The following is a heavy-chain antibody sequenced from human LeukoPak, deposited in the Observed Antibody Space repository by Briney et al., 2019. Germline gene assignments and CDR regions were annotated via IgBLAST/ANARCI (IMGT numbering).Heavy chain of an antibody. CDR2: ISAYNGNT. CDR3: ARDLVSGSQIGY. J-gene: IGHJ4*02. CDR1: GYTFTSYG. V-gene: IGHV1-18*01. D-gene: IGHD1-26*01. Sequence: ASVKVSCKASGYTFTSYGISWVRQAHGQGIEWMGWISAYNGNTNYAQKLQGRVTMTTDTSTSTAYMELRSVRSDDTAVYYCARDLVSGSQIGYWGQGTLVTVSS.